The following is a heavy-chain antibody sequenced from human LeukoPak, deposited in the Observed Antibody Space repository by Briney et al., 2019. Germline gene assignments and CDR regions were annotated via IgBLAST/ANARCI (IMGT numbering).Heavy chain of an antibody. J-gene: IGHJ5*02. CDR2: INHSGST. Sequence: SETLSLTCAVYGGSFSGYYWSWIRQPPGKGLEWIGEINHSGSTNYNPSLKSRVTIPVDTSKNQFSLKLSSVTAADTAVYYCARGRLLYCGGDCCQRAYNWFDPWGQGTLVTVSS. V-gene: IGHV4-34*01. CDR3: ARGRLLYCGGDCCQRAYNWFDP. D-gene: IGHD2-21*02. CDR1: GGSFSGYY.